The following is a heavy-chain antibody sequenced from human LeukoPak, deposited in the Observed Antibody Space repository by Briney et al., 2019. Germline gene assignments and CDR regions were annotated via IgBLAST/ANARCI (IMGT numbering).Heavy chain of an antibody. V-gene: IGHV1-2*02. D-gene: IGHD6-19*01. Sequence: ASVKVSCKASGYSFTGYYMHWVRQAPGQGLEWMGWINPNSGGTNYAQKFQGRVTMTRDTSISTAYMELSRLRSDDTVVYYCARERVMMARTIDYWGQGTLVTVSS. CDR3: ARERVMMARTIDY. CDR2: INPNSGGT. CDR1: GYSFTGYY. J-gene: IGHJ4*02.